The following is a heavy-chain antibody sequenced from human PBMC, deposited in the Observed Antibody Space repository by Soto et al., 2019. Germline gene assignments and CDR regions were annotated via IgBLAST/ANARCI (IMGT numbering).Heavy chain of an antibody. CDR3: ARIIYSKRFWSGYNIDY. CDR1: GFSLSNARMG. CDR2: IFSNDEK. J-gene: IGHJ4*02. Sequence: QVTLKESGPVLVKPTETLTLTCTVSGFSLSNARMGVSWIRQPPGKALEWLAHIFSNDEKSYSTSLKSRLTISKDTSNSQVVVTMTNMDPVDTATYYCARIIYSKRFWSGYNIDYWGQGTLVTVSS. V-gene: IGHV2-26*01. D-gene: IGHD3-3*01.